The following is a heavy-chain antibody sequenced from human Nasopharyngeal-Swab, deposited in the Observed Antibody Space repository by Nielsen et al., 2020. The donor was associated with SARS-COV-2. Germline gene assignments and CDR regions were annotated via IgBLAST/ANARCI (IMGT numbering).Heavy chain of an antibody. J-gene: IGHJ4*02. V-gene: IGHV1-8*01. Sequence: VRQMPGKGLEWMGWINPNSGNTGYAQKFQGRVTMTRNTSISTAYMELSSLRSEDTAVYYCARAGKIQLWFNSLYYFDYWGQGTLVTVSS. CDR3: ARAGKIQLWFNSLYYFDY. CDR2: INPNSGNT. D-gene: IGHD5-18*01.